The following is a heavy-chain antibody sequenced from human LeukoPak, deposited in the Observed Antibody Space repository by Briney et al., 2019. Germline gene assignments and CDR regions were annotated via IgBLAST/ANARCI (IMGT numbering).Heavy chain of an antibody. D-gene: IGHD3-22*01. Sequence: SETLSLTCTVSGGSISSSSYYWGWIRQPPGKGLEWIGSIYYSGSTYYNPSLKSRVTISVDTSKNQFSLKLSSVTAADTAVYYCARDRDYYDSSGRTDYWGQGTLVTVSS. CDR1: GGSISSSSYY. J-gene: IGHJ4*02. V-gene: IGHV4-39*02. CDR3: ARDRDYYDSSGRTDY. CDR2: IYYSGST.